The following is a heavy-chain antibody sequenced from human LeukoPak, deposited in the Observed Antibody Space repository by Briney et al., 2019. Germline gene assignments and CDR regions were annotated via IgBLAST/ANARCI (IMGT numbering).Heavy chain of an antibody. CDR1: GGTFSSYA. D-gene: IGHD5-24*01. J-gene: IGHJ1*01. CDR3: ATLERWPNPWDFQH. CDR2: IIPIFGTA. V-gene: IGHV1-69*05. Sequence: SVKVSCKASGGTFSSYAISWVRQAPGQGLEWMGGIIPIFGTANYAQKFQGRVTITTDESTSTAYMELSSLRSEDTAVYYCATLERWPNPWDFQHWGQGTLVTVSS.